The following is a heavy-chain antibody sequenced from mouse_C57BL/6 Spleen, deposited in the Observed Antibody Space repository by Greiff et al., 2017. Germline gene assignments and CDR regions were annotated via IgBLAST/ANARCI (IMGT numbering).Heavy chain of an antibody. Sequence: QVQLQQSGPELVKPGASVKISCKASGYAFSSSWMNWVKQRPGKGLEWIGRIYPGDGDTNYNRKFKGKATLTADKSSSTAYMQLSSLTSEDSAVYFCARSDSRFFDYWGQGTTLTVSS. CDR3: ARSDSRFFDY. CDR2: IYPGDGDT. CDR1: GYAFSSSW. V-gene: IGHV1-82*01. J-gene: IGHJ2*01.